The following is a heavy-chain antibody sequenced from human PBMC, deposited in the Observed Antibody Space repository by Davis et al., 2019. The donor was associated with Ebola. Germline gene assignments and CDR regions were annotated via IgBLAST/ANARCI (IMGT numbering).Heavy chain of an antibody. J-gene: IGHJ4*02. Sequence: PGGSLRLSCTASGFTFGDYAMSWFRQAPGKGLEWVGFIRSKAYGGTTEYAASVKGRFTISRDDSKSIAYLQMNSLKTEDTAVYYCHTSSSTVTTEYYFDYWGQGTLVTVSS. V-gene: IGHV3-49*03. CDR3: HTSSSTVTTEYYFDY. CDR1: GFTFGDYA. CDR2: IRSKAYGGTT. D-gene: IGHD4-11*01.